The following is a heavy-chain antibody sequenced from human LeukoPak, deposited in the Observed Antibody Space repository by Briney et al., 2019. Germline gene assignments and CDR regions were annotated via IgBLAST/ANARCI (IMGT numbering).Heavy chain of an antibody. CDR1: GFTFRDYI. CDR3: ARARWLPLPDS. J-gene: IGHJ4*02. V-gene: IGHV3-30*03. D-gene: IGHD6-19*01. CDR2: ISNDGNDK. Sequence: GGSLRLSRATSGFTFRDYIIHWFRQAPGKGLEWVASISNDGNDKYYADSVKGRFTISRDNSKNTLCLQMESLRVEDTAVYYCARARWLPLPDSWGQGTLVTVSS.